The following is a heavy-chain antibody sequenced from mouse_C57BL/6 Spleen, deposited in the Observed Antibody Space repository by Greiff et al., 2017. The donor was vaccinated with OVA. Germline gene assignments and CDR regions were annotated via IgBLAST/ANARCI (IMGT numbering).Heavy chain of an antibody. CDR1: GFSFNTYA. J-gene: IGHJ4*01. D-gene: IGHD1-1*01. CDR2: IRSKSNNYAT. CDR3: SRSLRYYAMDY. V-gene: IGHV10-1*01. Sequence: EVKLVESGGGLVQPKGSLKLSCAASGFSFNTYAMNWVRQAPGKGLEWVARIRSKSNNYATYYADSVKDRFTISRDDSESMLYLQMNNLKTEDTAMYYCSRSLRYYAMDYWGQGTSVTVSS.